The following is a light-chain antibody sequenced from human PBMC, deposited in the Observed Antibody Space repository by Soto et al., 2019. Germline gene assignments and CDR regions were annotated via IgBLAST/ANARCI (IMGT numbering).Light chain of an antibody. J-gene: IGKJ1*01. CDR3: QQYYTYSRT. CDR1: QSINSR. Sequence: IQMTQSPSTLSGTVGDRVTITCRASQSINSRLAWYQQRPGKAPDLLIYDASTLQSGVPSRFSGSGSGTEFTLTISSLQPDDFATYSCQQYYTYSRTFGQGTKVDIK. V-gene: IGKV1-5*01. CDR2: DAS.